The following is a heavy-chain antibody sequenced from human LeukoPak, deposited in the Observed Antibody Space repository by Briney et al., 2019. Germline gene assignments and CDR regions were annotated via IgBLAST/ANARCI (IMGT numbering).Heavy chain of an antibody. V-gene: IGHV3-74*01. CDR1: GFPFKNHW. Sequence: PGGSLRLSCEASGFPFKNHWMHWVRPAPGKGLVWVSRINSAGTYTNYADSVKGRFTISRDNSKNTLYLQMNSLRAEDTAVYYCARGPSGYHNTGGQGTLVTVSS. CDR2: INSAGTYT. CDR3: ARGPSGYHNT. D-gene: IGHD5-12*01. J-gene: IGHJ4*02.